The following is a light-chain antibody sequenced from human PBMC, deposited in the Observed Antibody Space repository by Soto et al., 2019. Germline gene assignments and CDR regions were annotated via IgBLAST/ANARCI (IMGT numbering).Light chain of an antibody. J-gene: IGLJ2*01. V-gene: IGLV2-8*01. Sequence: QSALTQPPSASGSPGQSVTISCTGTSSDVGGYNYVSWYQQHPGKAPILMIYEVSKRPSGVPDRFSGSKSGNTASLTVSGLQAEDEADYYCSSYAGSNNLLFGGGTKVTVL. CDR1: SSDVGGYNY. CDR3: SSYAGSNNLL. CDR2: EVS.